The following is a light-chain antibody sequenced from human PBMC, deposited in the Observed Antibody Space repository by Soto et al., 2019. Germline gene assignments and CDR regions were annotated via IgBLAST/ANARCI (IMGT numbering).Light chain of an antibody. CDR1: QSVSSD. V-gene: IGKV3-15*01. J-gene: IGKJ1*01. Sequence: EIVMTQSPATLSVSPGERATLSCRASQSVSSDLAWYQQKPGQAPRLLIYGTSNRATGIPARFSGSGSGTEFTLTISSLQSEDFAVYHCQQYNNWPPWTFGQGTKVEIK. CDR3: QQYNNWPPWT. CDR2: GTS.